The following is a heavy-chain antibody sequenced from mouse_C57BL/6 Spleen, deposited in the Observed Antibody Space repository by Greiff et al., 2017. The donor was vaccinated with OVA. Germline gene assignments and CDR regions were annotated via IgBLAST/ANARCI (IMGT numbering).Heavy chain of an antibody. Sequence: QVQLKQPGAELVRPGSSVKLSCKASGYTFTSYWMDWVKQRPGQGLEWIGNIYPSDSETHYNQKFKDKATLTVDKSSRTAYMQLSSLTSEDSAVYYCARRGMITRAWFAYWGQGTLVTVSA. CDR3: ARRGMITRAWFAY. CDR2: IYPSDSET. V-gene: IGHV1-61*01. D-gene: IGHD2-4*01. J-gene: IGHJ3*01. CDR1: GYTFTSYW.